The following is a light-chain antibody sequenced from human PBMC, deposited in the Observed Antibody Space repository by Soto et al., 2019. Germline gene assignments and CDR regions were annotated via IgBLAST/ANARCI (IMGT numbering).Light chain of an antibody. CDR3: QQYNNWLT. J-gene: IGKJ4*01. CDR1: QSVSSN. CDR2: AAS. V-gene: IGKV3-15*01. Sequence: EIVMTQSPATLSVSPGERATLSCRASQSVSSNLAWYQQKPGQEPRLLIYAASTRATGIPARFSGSGSGTEFTLTISSLQSEDFAVYYCQQYNNWLTFGGGTKVEIK.